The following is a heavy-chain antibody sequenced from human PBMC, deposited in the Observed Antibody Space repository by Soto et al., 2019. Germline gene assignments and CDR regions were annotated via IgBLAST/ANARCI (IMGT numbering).Heavy chain of an antibody. V-gene: IGHV3-48*01. Sequence: EVQLVESGGGLVQPGGSLRLSCAASGFTFSSYSMNWVRQAPGKGLEWVSYISSSSSTIYYADSVKGRFTISRDNAXNSLXXXXXXXXXXXXXXXXXXXXXXXXXXXXXXGQGTTVTVSS. J-gene: IGHJ6*02. CDR1: GFTFSSYS. CDR3: XXXXXXXXXXXX. CDR2: ISSSSSTI.